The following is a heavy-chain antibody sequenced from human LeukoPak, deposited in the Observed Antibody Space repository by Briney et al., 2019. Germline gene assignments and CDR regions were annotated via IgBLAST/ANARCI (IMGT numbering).Heavy chain of an antibody. CDR1: GFSLTTSGVG. Sequence: SGPTLVNPTETLTLTCTFSGFSLTTSGVGVGWIRQSPGNALEWLALIYWDDDKRYSPSLKSRLTIAKATSRNQVVLTMTNMDPVDTATYYCAHSYFGSGISAYGQPRLYYFDSWGQGTLVTVSS. D-gene: IGHD3-10*01. CDR2: IYWDDDK. CDR3: AHSYFGSGISAYGQPRLYYFDS. J-gene: IGHJ4*02. V-gene: IGHV2-5*02.